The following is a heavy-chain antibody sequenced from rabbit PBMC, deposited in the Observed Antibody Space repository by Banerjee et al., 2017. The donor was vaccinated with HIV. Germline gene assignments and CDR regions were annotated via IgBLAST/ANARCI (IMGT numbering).Heavy chain of an antibody. Sequence: QEHLVESGGGLVKPEGSLTLPCTASGFSLSNNYVMCWVRQAPGKGLEWIACINSSSGNTVYARWAKGRFTISRTSSTTVALQMTSLTAAGTATYFCARDVAGVIGWNFGLWGQGTLVTVS. J-gene: IGHJ4*01. D-gene: IGHD4-1*01. V-gene: IGHV1S45*01. CDR1: GFSLSNNYV. CDR3: ARDVAGVIGWNFGL. CDR2: INSSSGNT.